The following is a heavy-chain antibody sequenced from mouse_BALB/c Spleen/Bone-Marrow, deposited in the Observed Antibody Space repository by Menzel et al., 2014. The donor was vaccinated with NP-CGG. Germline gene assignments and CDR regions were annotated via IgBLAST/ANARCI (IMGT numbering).Heavy chain of an antibody. V-gene: IGHV1-18*01. CDR3: ARGTGYAMDY. Sequence: EVQLQQSGAELVKPGASVKISCKASGYIFTDYNMDWVKQSHGKSLEWIGDIHPNYGSTSYNQKFRGKATLTVDKSSSTAYMEVRSLTSGDTAVYYCARGTGYAMDYWGQGTSVTVSS. D-gene: IGHD4-1*01. CDR2: IHPNYGST. CDR1: GYIFTDYN. J-gene: IGHJ4*01.